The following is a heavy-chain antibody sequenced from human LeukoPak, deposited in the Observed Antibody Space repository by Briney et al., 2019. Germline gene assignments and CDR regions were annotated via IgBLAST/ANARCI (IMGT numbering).Heavy chain of an antibody. D-gene: IGHD2-21*01. CDR1: GGTFSSYA. CDR2: IIPIFGIA. J-gene: IGHJ3*02. V-gene: IGHV1-69*04. CDR3: ARERRRAGAAFDI. Sequence: GASVKVSCKASGGTFSSYAISWVRQAPGQGLEWMGRIIPIFGIANYAQKFQGRATITADKSTSTAYMELSSLRSEDTAVYYCARERRRAGAAFDIWGQGTMVTVSS.